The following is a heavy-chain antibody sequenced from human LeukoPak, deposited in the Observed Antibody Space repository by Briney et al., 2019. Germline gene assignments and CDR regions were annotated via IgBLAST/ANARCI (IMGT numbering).Heavy chain of an antibody. J-gene: IGHJ6*04. CDR2: INAGNGNT. Sequence: ASVQLSCKASGYTFTSYDMHWVRQAPGQRLEWMGWINAGNGNTKYSQKFQGRVTITRDTSASTAYMELSSLRSEDTAVYYCARWGGTVAGNGVRYYYGMDVWGKGTTVTASS. D-gene: IGHD6-19*01. V-gene: IGHV1-3*01. CDR1: GYTFTSYD. CDR3: ARWGGTVAGNGVRYYYGMDV.